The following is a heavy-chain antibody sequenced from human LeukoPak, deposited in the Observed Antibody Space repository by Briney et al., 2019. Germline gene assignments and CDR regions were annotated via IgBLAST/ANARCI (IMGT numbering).Heavy chain of an antibody. CDR3: ARADERTRGAFDI. J-gene: IGHJ3*02. D-gene: IGHD1-7*01. Sequence: PGGSLRLSCAASGFTFSSYSMNWVRKAPGKGLEWVSSISSSSSYIYYADSVKGRFTISRDNAKNSLYLQMNSLRAEDTAVYYCARADERTRGAFDIWGQGTMVTVSS. CDR2: ISSSSSYI. V-gene: IGHV3-21*01. CDR1: GFTFSSYS.